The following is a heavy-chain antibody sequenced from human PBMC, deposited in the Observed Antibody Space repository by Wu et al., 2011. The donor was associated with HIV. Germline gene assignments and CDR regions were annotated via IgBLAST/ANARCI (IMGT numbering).Heavy chain of an antibody. V-gene: IGHV1-69*13. J-gene: IGHJ4*02. D-gene: IGHD4-23*01. Sequence: QVQLVQSGAEVKKPGASVKVSCKASHYTFTTYGFSWVRQAPGQGLEWMGRIIPMFGTPNYARKFQGRVTITADESTSTAYLELSGLTSEDTAVYYCVRDLGGNEEYWGQGTLVTVSS. CDR3: VRDLGGNEEY. CDR2: IIPMFGTP. CDR1: HYTFTTYG.